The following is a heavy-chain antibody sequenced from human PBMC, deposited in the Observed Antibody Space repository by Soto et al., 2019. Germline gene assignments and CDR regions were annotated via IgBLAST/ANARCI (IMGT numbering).Heavy chain of an antibody. CDR2: LGAADDP. Sequence: EVQLVESGGGSVQPGESLRLSCAASGFSFRDYDMHWVRQPTGKGLERVSGLGAADDPYYVASVKGRFRVSRDNSKNTLYLQMDRLRAEDTARYYCGREPYVSYYGVDVWGQGTTVIVSS. CDR3: GREPYVSYYGVDV. V-gene: IGHV3-13*05. J-gene: IGHJ6*02. CDR1: GFSFRDYD. D-gene: IGHD3-10*02.